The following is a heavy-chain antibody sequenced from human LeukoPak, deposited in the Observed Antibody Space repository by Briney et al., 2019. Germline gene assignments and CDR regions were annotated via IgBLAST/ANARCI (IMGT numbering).Heavy chain of an antibody. J-gene: IGHJ3*02. CDR1: GLTVSSNY. Sequence: GGSLRLSCAASGLTVSSNYMSWVRQAPGKGLVWVSVIYIGGSTYYADSVKGRFTISRDNSKNTLYLQMNSLRAEDTAVYYCARDRGTYYYDSSAPAVAFDIWGQGTVVTVSS. D-gene: IGHD3-22*01. CDR3: ARDRGTYYYDSSAPAVAFDI. V-gene: IGHV3-66*02. CDR2: IYIGGST.